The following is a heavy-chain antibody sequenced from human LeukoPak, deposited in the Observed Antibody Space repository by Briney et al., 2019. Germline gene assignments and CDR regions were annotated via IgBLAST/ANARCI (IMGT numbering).Heavy chain of an antibody. CDR2: IYPGDSDT. V-gene: IGHV5-51*01. D-gene: IGHD6-13*01. J-gene: IGHJ4*02. CDR3: ARPRRRGLAAAGIDFDY. Sequence: GESLKISCKGSGYSFTSYWIGWVRQMPGKGLEWMGIIYPGDSDTRYSPSFQGQVTISADKSISTAYLQWSSLKASDTAMYYCARPRRRGLAAAGIDFDYWGQGTLVTVSS. CDR1: GYSFTSYW.